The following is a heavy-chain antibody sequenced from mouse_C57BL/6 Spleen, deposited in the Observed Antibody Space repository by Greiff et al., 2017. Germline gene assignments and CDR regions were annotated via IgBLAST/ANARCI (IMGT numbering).Heavy chain of an antibody. J-gene: IGHJ2*01. CDR3: ARVYSNDFDY. D-gene: IGHD2-5*01. V-gene: IGHV5-16*01. CDR2: INYDGSST. Sequence: EVQLVESEGGLVQPGSSMKLSCTASGFTFSDYYMAWVRQVPEKGLEWVANINYDGSSTYYLDSLKSRFIISRYNAKNILYLQMSSLKSEDTATYYCARVYSNDFDYWGQGTTLTVSS. CDR1: GFTFSDYY.